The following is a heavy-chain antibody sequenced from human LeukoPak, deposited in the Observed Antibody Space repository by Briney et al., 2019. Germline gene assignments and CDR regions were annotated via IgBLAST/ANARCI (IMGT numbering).Heavy chain of an antibody. CDR3: ARSRGVAARPWWFDP. D-gene: IGHD6-6*01. CDR1: GGSISSHY. CDR2: IYYSGST. Sequence: SETLSLTCTVSGGSISSHYWSWIRQPPGKGLEWIGYIYYSGSTNYNPSLKSRVTISVDTSKNQFSLKLSSVTAADTAVYYCARSRGVAARPWWFDPWGQGTLVTVSS. J-gene: IGHJ5*02. V-gene: IGHV4-59*11.